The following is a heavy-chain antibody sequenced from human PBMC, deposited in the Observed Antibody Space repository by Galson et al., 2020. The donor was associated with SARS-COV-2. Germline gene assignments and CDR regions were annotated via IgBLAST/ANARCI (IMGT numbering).Heavy chain of an antibody. J-gene: IGHJ4*02. Sequence: SVKVSCKASGGTFSSYAISWVRQAPGQGLEWMGGIIPIFGTANYAQKFQGRVTITADESTSTAYMELSSLRSEDTAVYYCARARAWGQWLYNLDYWGQGTLVTVSS. CDR1: GGTFSSYA. V-gene: IGHV1-69*13. D-gene: IGHD6-19*01. CDR2: IIPIFGTA. CDR3: ARARAWGQWLYNLDY.